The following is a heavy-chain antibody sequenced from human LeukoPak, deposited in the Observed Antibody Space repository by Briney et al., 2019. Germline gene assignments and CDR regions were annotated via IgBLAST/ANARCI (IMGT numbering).Heavy chain of an antibody. J-gene: IGHJ4*02. Sequence: GESLKISCKTSGYSFTDYWIGWVRQMPGKGLEWMGFIYPSDSGTRYSPSFQGQVTISVDKSISTAYLQWSSLKASDTAMYYCARHSATRGSGYNGVGYWGQGTLVTVSS. CDR3: ARHSATRGSGYNGVGY. CDR2: IYPSDSGT. D-gene: IGHD5-24*01. CDR1: GYSFTDYW. V-gene: IGHV5-51*01.